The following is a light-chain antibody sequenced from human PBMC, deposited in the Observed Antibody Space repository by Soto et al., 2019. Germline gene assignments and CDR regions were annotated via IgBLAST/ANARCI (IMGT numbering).Light chain of an antibody. CDR2: AAS. CDR3: LQDYDYPYT. V-gene: IGKV1-6*01. J-gene: IGKJ2*01. Sequence: AVQMTQSPSSLSASIGDRVTITCRTRQGIKNDVGWYQQKPGKAPKLLIYAASSLQSGVPPRFSGSGSGTDFTLTISSLQPEDFATYYCLQDYDYPYTFGQGTKVDIK. CDR1: QGIKND.